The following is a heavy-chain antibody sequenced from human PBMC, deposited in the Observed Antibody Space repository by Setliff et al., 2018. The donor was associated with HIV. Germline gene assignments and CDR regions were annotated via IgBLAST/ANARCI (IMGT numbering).Heavy chain of an antibody. J-gene: IGHJ3*02. Sequence: ASVKVSCKASGGTSNAYAINWARQAPGQGLEWMGQVRTILDITSYAQKFQGRVTITADHSTNTMYMELSSLRSEDTAVYYCAGPRADEAFDIWGQGTMVTVSS. CDR2: VRTILDIT. V-gene: IGHV1-69*10. CDR1: GGTSNAYA. CDR3: AGPRADEAFDI.